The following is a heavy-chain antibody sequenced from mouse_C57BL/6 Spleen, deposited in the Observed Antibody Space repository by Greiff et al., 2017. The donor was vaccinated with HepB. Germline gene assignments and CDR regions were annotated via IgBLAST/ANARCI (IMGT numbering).Heavy chain of an antibody. CDR2: IDPSDSYT. D-gene: IGHD2-3*01. Sequence: VQLQQPGAELVMPGASVKLSCKASGYTFTSYWMHWVKQRPGQGLEWIGEIDPSDSYTNYNQKFKGKSTLTVDKSSSTAYMQLSSLTSDDSAVYYCARWDDGYPDWYFDVWGTGTTVTVSS. V-gene: IGHV1-69*01. J-gene: IGHJ1*03. CDR3: ARWDDGYPDWYFDV. CDR1: GYTFTSYW.